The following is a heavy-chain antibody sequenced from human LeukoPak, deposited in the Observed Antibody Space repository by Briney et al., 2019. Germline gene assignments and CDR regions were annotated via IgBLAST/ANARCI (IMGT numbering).Heavy chain of an antibody. CDR2: INPNSGGT. D-gene: IGHD6-13*01. V-gene: IGHV1-2*02. J-gene: IGHJ4*02. CDR3: ARSRGRLAAAGREVISYYTRFVDY. Sequence: GASVKVSCKASGYTFTGYYMHWVRQAPGQGLEWMGWINPNSGGTNYAQKVQGRVTMTRDTSISTAYMELSRLRSDDTAVYYCARSRGRLAAAGREVISYYTRFVDYWGQGTLVTVSS. CDR1: GYTFTGYY.